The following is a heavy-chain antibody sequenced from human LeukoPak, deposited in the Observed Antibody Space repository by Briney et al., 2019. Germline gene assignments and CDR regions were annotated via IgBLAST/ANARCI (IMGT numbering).Heavy chain of an antibody. V-gene: IGHV3-53*01. Sequence: PGGSLRLSCAASGFTVSSNYMSWVRQAPGKGLEWVSVTYSGGSTYYADSVKGRFTISRDNSKNTLYLQMNSLRAEDTAVYYCARFRSGYDDSWGQGTLVTVSS. CDR2: TYSGGST. CDR1: GFTVSSNY. CDR3: ARFRSGYDDS. J-gene: IGHJ4*02. D-gene: IGHD3-3*01.